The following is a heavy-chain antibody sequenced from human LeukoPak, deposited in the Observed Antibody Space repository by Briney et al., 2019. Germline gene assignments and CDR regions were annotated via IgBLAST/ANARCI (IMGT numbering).Heavy chain of an antibody. D-gene: IGHD6-19*01. CDR2: IIPIFGTA. Sequence: SVKVSCKASGYTFTSYGISWVRQAPGQGLEWMGGIIPIFGTANYAQKFQGRVTITTDESTSTAYMELSSLRSEDTAVYYCARDWSYSSGWPTYFDYWGQGTLVTVSS. J-gene: IGHJ4*02. CDR3: ARDWSYSSGWPTYFDY. CDR1: GYTFTSYG. V-gene: IGHV1-69*05.